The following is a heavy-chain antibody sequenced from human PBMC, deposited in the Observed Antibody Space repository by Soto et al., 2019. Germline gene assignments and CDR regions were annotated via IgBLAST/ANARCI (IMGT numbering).Heavy chain of an antibody. J-gene: IGHJ3*02. CDR1: GFTFSSYW. Sequence: GGSLRLSCAASGFTFSSYWMSWVRQAPGKGLEWVGKIKQDGSEKYYVDSVKGGFTISRYNAKNSLNLQVNSLRYEDTAVDYCARDDAFDIWGQGTMVTVSS. V-gene: IGHV3-7*03. CDR3: ARDDAFDI. CDR2: IKQDGSEK.